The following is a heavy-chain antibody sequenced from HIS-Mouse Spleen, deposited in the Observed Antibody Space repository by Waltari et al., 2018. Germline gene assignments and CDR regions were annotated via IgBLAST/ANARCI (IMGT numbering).Heavy chain of an antibody. V-gene: IGHV3-30*03. CDR3: ARASVVGSGHFDY. CDR1: GFTFRSCG. J-gene: IGHJ4*02. D-gene: IGHD6-19*01. Sequence: QVQLVESGGGVVQPGRSLRLSCAAAGFTFRSCGMPWLRPAPGKGLEWVAVISYDGSNKYYADSVKGRFTISRDNSKNTLYLQMNSLRAEDTAVYYCARASVVGSGHFDYWGQGTLVTVSS. CDR2: ISYDGSNK.